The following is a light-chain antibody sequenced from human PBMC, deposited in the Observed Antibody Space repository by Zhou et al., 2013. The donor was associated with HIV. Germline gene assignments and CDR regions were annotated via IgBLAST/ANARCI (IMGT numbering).Light chain of an antibody. V-gene: IGKV2-30*02. CDR1: RGLVHDDGDTY. J-gene: IGKJ3*01. CDR2: SIS. CDR3: MQGTYWPPT. Sequence: DVVMTQSPLSLPVTLGQPASISCRSSRGLVHDDGDTYLTWLHQRPGQPPRLLLHSISSRFPGVPDRFVGSGGGTLFTLTITRVEAEDVGIYYCMQGTYWPPTFGPGTTVDIK.